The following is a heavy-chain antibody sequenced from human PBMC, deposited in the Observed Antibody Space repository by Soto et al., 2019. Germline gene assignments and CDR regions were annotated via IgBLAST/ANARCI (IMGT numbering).Heavy chain of an antibody. CDR3: TRGGSASSNAFDS. J-gene: IGHJ4*02. D-gene: IGHD3-16*01. Sequence: GGSLRLSCAASGFTFSSYAMRWVRQAPGKGLVWVSQIKNDGSSTHYADSVKGRFTISRDNAKNTLYLQMTSLRADDTAVYYCTRGGSASSNAFDSWGQGTLVTVSS. CDR2: IKNDGSST. CDR1: GFTFSSYA. V-gene: IGHV3-74*01.